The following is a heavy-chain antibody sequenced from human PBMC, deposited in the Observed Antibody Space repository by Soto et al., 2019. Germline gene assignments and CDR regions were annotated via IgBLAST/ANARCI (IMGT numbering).Heavy chain of an antibody. CDR2: IYYSGST. Sequence: PSETLSLTCTVSGGSISSYYWSWIRQPPGKGLEWIGYIYYSGSTNYNPSLKSRVTISVDTSKNQFSLKLSSVTAADTAVYYCARHVRWLRLWWFDPWGQGTLVTDSS. CDR3: ARHVRWLRLWWFDP. V-gene: IGHV4-59*08. J-gene: IGHJ5*02. D-gene: IGHD5-12*01. CDR1: GGSISSYY.